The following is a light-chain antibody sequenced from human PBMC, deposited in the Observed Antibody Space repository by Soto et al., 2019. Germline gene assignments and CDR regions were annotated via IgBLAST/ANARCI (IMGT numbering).Light chain of an antibody. CDR3: KQRLHA. CDR1: QSVGSN. CDR2: DAS. J-gene: IGKJ4*01. V-gene: IGKV3-11*01. Sequence: EVVLTQSPASLSLSPGERATLSCRASQSVGSNLAWFQQKPGQPPRLLIYDASSRAAGIPVRFSGSGSGTDFTLTLSRLETQDCELYLCKQRLHAFGGGTKVEIK.